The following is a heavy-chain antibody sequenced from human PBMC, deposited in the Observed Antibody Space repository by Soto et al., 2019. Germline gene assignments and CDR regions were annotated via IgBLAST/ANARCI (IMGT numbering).Heavy chain of an antibody. CDR2: INPSGGST. CDR1: GYTFTSYY. V-gene: IGHV1-46*01. CDR3: ARSYGADGIGY. J-gene: IGHJ4*02. D-gene: IGHD6-13*01. Sequence: QVQLVQSGAEVKKPGASVKVSCKASGYTFTSYYMHWVRQAPGQGLEWMGIINPSGGSTSYAQKFQGGVTMTRDTSTSTVYMELSSLRSEDTAVYYCARSYGADGIGYWGQGTLVTVSS.